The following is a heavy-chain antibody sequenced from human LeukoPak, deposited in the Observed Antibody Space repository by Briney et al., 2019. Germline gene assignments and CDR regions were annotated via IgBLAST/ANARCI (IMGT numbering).Heavy chain of an antibody. V-gene: IGHV3-74*01. J-gene: IGHJ3*02. Sequence: PGGSLRLSCAASGFTFSSYWMHWVRQAPGRGLVWVSRINSDGSSTSYADSVKGRFTIYRDNAKNTLYLQMNSLRAEDTAVYSCARSIVTYYYDSSGSLDAFDIWGQGTMVTVSS. CDR2: INSDGSST. D-gene: IGHD3-22*01. CDR3: ARSIVTYYYDSSGSLDAFDI. CDR1: GFTFSSYW.